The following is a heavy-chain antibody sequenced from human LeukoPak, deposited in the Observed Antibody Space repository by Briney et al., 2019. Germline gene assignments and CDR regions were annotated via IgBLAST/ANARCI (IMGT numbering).Heavy chain of an antibody. CDR3: ARGGKPSSSSWYLFAARYYYGMDV. D-gene: IGHD6-13*01. CDR2: INHSGST. CDR1: GFTFSSYA. J-gene: IGHJ6*02. Sequence: PGGSLRLSCAASGFTFSSYAMSWVRQPPGKGLEWIGEINHSGSTNYNPSLKSRVTISVDTSKNQFSLKLSSVTAADTAVYYCARGGKPSSSSWYLFAARYYYGMDVWGQGTTVTVSS. V-gene: IGHV4-34*01.